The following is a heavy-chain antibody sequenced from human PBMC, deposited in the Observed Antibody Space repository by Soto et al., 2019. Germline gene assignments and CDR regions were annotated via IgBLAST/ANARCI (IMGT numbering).Heavy chain of an antibody. CDR2: IYSGGST. Sequence: GGSLRLSCAASGFTVSSNYMSWVRQAPGKGLEWVSVIYSGGSTYYADSVKGRFTISRHNSKNTLYLQMNSLRAEDTAVYYCASSQKRGHSYGLKYYYYGMDVWGQGTTVTVSS. D-gene: IGHD5-18*01. CDR1: GFTVSSNY. V-gene: IGHV3-53*04. J-gene: IGHJ6*02. CDR3: ASSQKRGHSYGLKYYYYGMDV.